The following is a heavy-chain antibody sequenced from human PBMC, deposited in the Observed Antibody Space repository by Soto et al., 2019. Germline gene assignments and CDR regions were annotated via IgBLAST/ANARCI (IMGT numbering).Heavy chain of an antibody. CDR3: ARARGGDSGDYASLFDR. J-gene: IGHJ5*02. CDR2: IHDSENT. V-gene: IGHV4-30-4*01. D-gene: IGHD4-17*01. CDR1: GGSVSIGDYL. Sequence: PSETLSLTCTVFGGSVSIGDYLWSWIRQRPGKGLEWIGYIHDSENTYYNPSLNSRVTISLDTSKNQFSLKVTSMTAADTAVYFCARARGGDSGDYASLFDRWGQGNLVTVSS.